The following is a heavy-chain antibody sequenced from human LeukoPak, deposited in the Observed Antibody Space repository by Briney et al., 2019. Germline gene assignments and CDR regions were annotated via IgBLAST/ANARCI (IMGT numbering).Heavy chain of an antibody. CDR3: AKDQSGSYVIDY. Sequence: PGGSLRLSCAASGFTFSDHYMHWVRQAPGKGLEWVAVISYDGSNKYYADSVKGRFTIFRDNSKNTLYLQMNSLRAEDTAVYFCAKDQSGSYVIDYWGQGTLATVSS. CDR1: GFTFSDHY. V-gene: IGHV3-30*18. J-gene: IGHJ4*02. CDR2: ISYDGSNK. D-gene: IGHD1-26*01.